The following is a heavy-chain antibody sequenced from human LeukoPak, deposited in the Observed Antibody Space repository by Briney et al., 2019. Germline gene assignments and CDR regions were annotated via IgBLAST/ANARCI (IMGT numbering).Heavy chain of an antibody. V-gene: IGHV3-23*01. CDR2: ISGSGGST. Sequence: GGSLRLSCAASGFTFSSYAMSGVRQAPGKGLEWVSAISGSGGSTYYADSVKGRFSISRDNSKNTLYLQMNSLRAEDTAVYYCAKDVGDYGDYFDYWGQGTLVTVSS. CDR1: GFTFSSYA. D-gene: IGHD4-17*01. CDR3: AKDVGDYGDYFDY. J-gene: IGHJ4*02.